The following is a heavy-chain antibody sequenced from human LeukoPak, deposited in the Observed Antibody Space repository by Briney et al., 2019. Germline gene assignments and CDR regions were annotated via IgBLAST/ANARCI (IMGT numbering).Heavy chain of an antibody. CDR1: GYTFTGYY. Sequence: ASVKVSCKASGYTFTGYYMHWVRQAPGQGLEWMGWINPNSGGTNYAQKFQGRVTMTRDTSISTAYMELSRLRSDDTAVYYCARVLAAAAGTGFAEPLDYWGQGTLVTVSS. D-gene: IGHD6-13*01. CDR2: INPNSGGT. CDR3: ARVLAAAAGTGFAEPLDY. J-gene: IGHJ4*02. V-gene: IGHV1-2*02.